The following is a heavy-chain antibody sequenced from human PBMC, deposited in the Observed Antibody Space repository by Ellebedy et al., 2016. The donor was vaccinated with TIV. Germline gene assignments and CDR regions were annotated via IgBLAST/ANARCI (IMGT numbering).Heavy chain of an antibody. Sequence: GESLKISCKASGYSFTNYWIGWVRQMPGKGLECVGIIYPDDGEIRYSPSFQGQVTISVDKSISTAYLQWSSLKASDTALYYCARSGYADYWGQGTLVTVSS. J-gene: IGHJ4*02. CDR3: ARSGYADY. CDR1: GYSFTNYW. V-gene: IGHV5-51*01. CDR2: IYPDDGEI. D-gene: IGHD5-12*01.